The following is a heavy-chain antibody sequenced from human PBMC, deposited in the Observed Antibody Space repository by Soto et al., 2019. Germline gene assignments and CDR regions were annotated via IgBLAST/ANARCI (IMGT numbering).Heavy chain of an antibody. Sequence: GGSLRPSCAASGFTFSSYGMHWVRQAPGKGLEWVAVIWYDGSNKYYADSVKGRFTISRDNSKNTLYLQMNSLRAEDTAVYYCARELSIAAAGNPTRYYYYGMDVWGQGTTVTVSS. D-gene: IGHD6-13*01. CDR3: ARELSIAAAGNPTRYYYYGMDV. V-gene: IGHV3-33*01. J-gene: IGHJ6*02. CDR2: IWYDGSNK. CDR1: GFTFSSYG.